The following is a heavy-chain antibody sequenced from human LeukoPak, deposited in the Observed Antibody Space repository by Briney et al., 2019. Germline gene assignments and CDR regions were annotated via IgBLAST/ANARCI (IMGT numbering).Heavy chain of an antibody. D-gene: IGHD1-26*01. CDR3: ARAVGAPRHFDY. CDR1: GYTFTSYS. V-gene: IGHV1-8*01. Sequence: ASVKVSCKASGYTFTSYSVNWVRQATGQGLELVGWVNPNSGDTVYAQKFRGRVTMTRDTSISTAYMELSSLRSEDTAVYYCARAVGAPRHFDYWGQGTLVTVSS. CDR2: VNPNSGDT. J-gene: IGHJ4*02.